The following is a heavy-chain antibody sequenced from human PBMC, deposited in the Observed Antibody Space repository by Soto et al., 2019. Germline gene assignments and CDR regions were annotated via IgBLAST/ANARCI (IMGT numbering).Heavy chain of an antibody. CDR2: ISYDGSNQ. CDR3: EEGQGSSDAFEI. J-gene: IGHJ3*02. Sequence: QVQLVESGGGVVQPGRSLRLSCAASGFTFSSYGMHWDRQAPGKGMEWVAVISYDGSNQYYADSVKGRFTISSDNAKNALYLQMNCLRAEDMAVYYCEEGQGSSDAFEIWGQGTIVAV. D-gene: IGHD6-6*01. V-gene: IGHV3-30*18. CDR1: GFTFSSYG.